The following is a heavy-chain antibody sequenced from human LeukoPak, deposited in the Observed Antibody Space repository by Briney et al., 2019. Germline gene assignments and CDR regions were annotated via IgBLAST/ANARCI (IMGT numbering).Heavy chain of an antibody. D-gene: IGHD1-26*01. Sequence: GGSLRLSCAASGFTFSNYGMHWVRQAPGKGLEWVSSISSSSTYIYYADSVKGRFTISRDNAKNSLYLQMNILRAEDTAVYYCARAGDSGSYLFFDYWGQGNLVTVSS. CDR3: ARAGDSGSYLFFDY. CDR1: GFTFSNYG. J-gene: IGHJ4*02. V-gene: IGHV3-21*01. CDR2: ISSSSTYI.